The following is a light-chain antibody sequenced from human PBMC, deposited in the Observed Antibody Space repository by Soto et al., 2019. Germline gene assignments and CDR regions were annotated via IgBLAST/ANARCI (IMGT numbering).Light chain of an antibody. Sequence: EIVMTQSPATLSLSPGERATLSCRASQSVSSNLAWYQQKPGQAPRLLIYGASTRVTSVPARFSGSGSGTEFTLTISSLQSEDFAVYYCQQYNTWPTYTFGQGTKLEIK. CDR2: GAS. J-gene: IGKJ2*01. CDR3: QQYNTWPTYT. V-gene: IGKV3-15*01. CDR1: QSVSSN.